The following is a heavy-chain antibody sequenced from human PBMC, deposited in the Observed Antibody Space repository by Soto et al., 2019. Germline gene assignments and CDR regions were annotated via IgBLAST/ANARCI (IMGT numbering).Heavy chain of an antibody. D-gene: IGHD3-22*01. V-gene: IGHV4-39*01. CDR1: GGSISSPHDY. CDR3: ARWVTYDSSGTNHQDDFDF. Sequence: PSETLSLTCTVSGGSISSPHDYWGWIRKSPGRGLEWIGSIYYTGSSYYNPSLKSRVTVSVGTSKNQFSLKLSSVTAADTAVYYCARWVTYDSSGTNHQDDFDFWGQGTMVTGS. CDR2: IYYTGSS. J-gene: IGHJ3*01.